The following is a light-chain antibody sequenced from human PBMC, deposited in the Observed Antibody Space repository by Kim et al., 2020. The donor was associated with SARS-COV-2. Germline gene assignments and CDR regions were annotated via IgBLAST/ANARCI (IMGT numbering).Light chain of an antibody. Sequence: QAVVTHEPSLTVSPGGTVTLTCGSSTGAVTSGHYPYWFQQKPGQAPRTLIYDTSIKHYWTPARFSGSLLGGKAALTLSGAQPEDEAEYYCLLSYSGALKWVLGGATQLTV. CDR1: TGAVTSGHY. CDR2: DTS. J-gene: IGLJ3*02. V-gene: IGLV7-46*01. CDR3: LLSYSGALKWV.